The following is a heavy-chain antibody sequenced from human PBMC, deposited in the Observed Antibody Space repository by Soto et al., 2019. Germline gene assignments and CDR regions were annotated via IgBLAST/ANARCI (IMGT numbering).Heavy chain of an antibody. J-gene: IGHJ4*02. CDR3: ARGGRAVAGRGLLDY. V-gene: IGHV4-34*01. CDR1: GGSFSGYY. CDR2: INHSGST. Sequence: SETLSLTCAVYGGSFSGYYWSWIRQPRGKGLEWIGEINHSGSTNYNPSLKSRVTISVDTSKNQFSLKLSSVTAADTAVYYCARGGRAVAGRGLLDYWGQGTLVTVSS. D-gene: IGHD6-19*01.